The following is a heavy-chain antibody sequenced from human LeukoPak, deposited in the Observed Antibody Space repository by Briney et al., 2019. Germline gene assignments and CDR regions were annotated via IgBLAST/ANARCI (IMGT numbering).Heavy chain of an antibody. CDR2: INSDGRTT. D-gene: IGHD3-10*01. V-gene: IGHV3-74*01. Sequence: AGGGLRLSCAASRFTLRSNLMHWVRQGPGEGVVWVSHINSDGRTTRYADSVKGRFTISRDNAKNTLYLQMNSLRAEDTAVYFCARDFSGAIDYWGQGTQVTVSS. CDR3: ARDFSGAIDY. J-gene: IGHJ4*02. CDR1: RFTLRSNL.